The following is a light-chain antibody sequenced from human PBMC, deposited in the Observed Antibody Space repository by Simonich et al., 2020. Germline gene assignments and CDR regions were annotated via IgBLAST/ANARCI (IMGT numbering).Light chain of an antibody. CDR1: QRVLYSSNNKNY. J-gene: IGKJ4*01. V-gene: IGKV4-1*01. CDR3: QQYYSTPLT. Sequence: DIVMTQSPDSLAVSLGERATINCKSIQRVLYSSNNKNYLAWYQQKPGQPPKLLIYWASTRESGVPYRLSGSGSGTDFTLTISSLQAEDVAVYYCQQYYSTPLTFGGGTKVEIK. CDR2: WAS.